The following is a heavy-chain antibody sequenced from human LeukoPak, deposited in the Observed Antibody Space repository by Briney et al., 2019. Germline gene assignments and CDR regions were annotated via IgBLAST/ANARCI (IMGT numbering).Heavy chain of an antibody. CDR3: ARDPFDILTDPYFDY. D-gene: IGHD3-9*01. CDR1: GFTFSTYS. V-gene: IGHV3-74*01. Sequence: GGSLRLSCAASGFTFSTYSMHWVRQAPGKGLLWVSRINSDGSSTSYADSVKGRFTISRDNAKNTLCLQMNSLRAEDTAVYYCARDPFDILTDPYFDYWGQGTLVTVSS. CDR2: INSDGSST. J-gene: IGHJ4*02.